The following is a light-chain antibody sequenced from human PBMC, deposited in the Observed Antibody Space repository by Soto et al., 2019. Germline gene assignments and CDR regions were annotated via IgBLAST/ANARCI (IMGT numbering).Light chain of an antibody. Sequence: EIVLTQSPGTLSLSPGERATPSCRASQSVPSNSLAWYQQKPGQAPWLLISGASSRATDIPERFSGSGSGTDFTLTISSLEAEDFAVYYCQQYFKSPWTFGQGTKVDIK. J-gene: IGKJ1*01. V-gene: IGKV3-20*01. CDR3: QQYFKSPWT. CDR2: GAS. CDR1: QSVPSNS.